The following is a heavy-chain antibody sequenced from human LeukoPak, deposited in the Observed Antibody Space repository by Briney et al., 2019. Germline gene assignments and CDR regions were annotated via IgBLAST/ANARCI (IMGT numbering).Heavy chain of an antibody. CDR2: IYHSGST. D-gene: IGHD3-22*01. J-gene: IGHJ4*02. Sequence: SETLSLTCAVSGYSISSGYYWGWIRQPPGKGLEWIGSIYHSGSTYYNPSLKSRVTISVDTSKNQFSLKLSSVTAAATAVYYCASTGTYYYDSSGIDYWGQGTLVTVSS. CDR1: GYSISSGYY. CDR3: ASTGTYYYDSSGIDY. V-gene: IGHV4-38-2*01.